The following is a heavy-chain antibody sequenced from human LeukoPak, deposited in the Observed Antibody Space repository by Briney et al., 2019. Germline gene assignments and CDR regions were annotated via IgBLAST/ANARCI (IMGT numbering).Heavy chain of an antibody. CDR2: INSDGSST. V-gene: IGHV3-74*01. CDR3: ARGSIIYYGSGSYYSWFDP. CDR1: GFTFSSYW. J-gene: IGHJ5*02. D-gene: IGHD3-10*01. Sequence: HPGGSLRLSCAASGFTFSSYWMHWVRHAPGKGLVWVSRINSDGSSTSYADSAKGRFTISRDNAKNTLYLQMNSLRAEDTAVYYCARGSIIYYGSGSYYSWFDPWGQGTLVTVSS.